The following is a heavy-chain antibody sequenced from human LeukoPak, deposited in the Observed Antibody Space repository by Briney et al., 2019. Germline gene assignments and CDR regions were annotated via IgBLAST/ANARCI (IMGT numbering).Heavy chain of an antibody. D-gene: IGHD2-2*01. V-gene: IGHV4-34*01. CDR1: GGSFSGYY. CDR2: INHSGST. J-gene: IGHJ5*02. CDR3: ARKRVPAALVNWFDP. Sequence: SETLSLTRAVYGGSFSGYYWSWIRQPPGKGLEWIGEINHSGSTNYNPSLKSRVTISVDTSKNQFSLKLSSVTAADAAVYYCARKRVPAALVNWFDPWGQGTLVTVSS.